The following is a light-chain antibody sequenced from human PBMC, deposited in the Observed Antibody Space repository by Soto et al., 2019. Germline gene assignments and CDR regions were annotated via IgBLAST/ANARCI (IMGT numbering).Light chain of an antibody. CDR3: CSYTTSNTRQIV. V-gene: IGLV2-14*03. J-gene: IGLJ1*01. Sequence: QSVLTQPASVSGSPGQSITISCTGTSSDVGGYNYVSWYQHHPGKAPKLMIYDVSNRPSGGSNRFSGSKSGNTASLTISGLQPEDEADYYCCSYTTSNTRQIVFGTGTKLTVL. CDR1: SSDVGGYNY. CDR2: DVS.